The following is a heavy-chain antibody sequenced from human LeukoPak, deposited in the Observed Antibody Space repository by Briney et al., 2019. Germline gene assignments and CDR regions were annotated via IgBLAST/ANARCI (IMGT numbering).Heavy chain of an antibody. D-gene: IGHD2-15*01. CDR3: ARELSPVVKYSFDS. J-gene: IGHJ4*02. V-gene: IGHV3-23*01. CDR1: GFTFINYA. Sequence: GGSLRLSCADSGFTFINYAMTWVRQAPGKGLEWVSSISGNGGTTYYAGSVKGRFTISRDNSKNTLFLQMNSLRAEDTAVYSCARELSPVVKYSFDSWGQGTQVTVSS. CDR2: ISGNGGTT.